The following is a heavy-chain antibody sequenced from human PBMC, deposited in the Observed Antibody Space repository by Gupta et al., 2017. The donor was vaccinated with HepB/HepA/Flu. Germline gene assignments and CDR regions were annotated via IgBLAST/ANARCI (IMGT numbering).Heavy chain of an antibody. J-gene: IGHJ4*02. Sequence: ELQLVESGGNLVQPGGSLSLSCAASGFTISDHYMDWVRKAPGKGLEWVGRTKNKANRYTTEYAASVKGRFTISRDDSKNSLYLQMNSLKTEDTAVYFCTRWRAGAQDYWGQGTLVTVSS. CDR1: GFTISDHY. V-gene: IGHV3-72*01. CDR2: TKNKANRYTT. CDR3: TRWRAGAQDY. D-gene: IGHD1-26*01.